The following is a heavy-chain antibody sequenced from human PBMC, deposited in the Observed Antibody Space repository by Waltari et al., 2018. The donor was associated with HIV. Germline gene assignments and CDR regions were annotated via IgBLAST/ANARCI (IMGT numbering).Heavy chain of an antibody. J-gene: IGHJ4*02. Sequence: QVHLQESGPGLVKPSETLSLTCTVSGGSISSSSYYWGWIRQPPGKGLEWIGSIYYSGSTYYTPSLKSRVTISVDTSKNQLSLKLSSVTAADTAIYYCARGAGGPGKFDYWGQGTLVTVSS. CDR1: GGSISSSSYY. V-gene: IGHV4-39*01. CDR3: ARGAGGPGKFDY. D-gene: IGHD2-15*01. CDR2: IYYSGST.